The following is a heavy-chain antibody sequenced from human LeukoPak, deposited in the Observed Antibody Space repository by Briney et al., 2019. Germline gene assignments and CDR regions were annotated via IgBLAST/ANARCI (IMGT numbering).Heavy chain of an antibody. CDR1: GASISSGDYY. V-gene: IGHV4-30-4*01. CDR3: ARRSNNAFDI. Sequence: SQTLSPTCTVSGASISSGDYYWSWIRQPPGKGLEWIGYIYYSGSTYYNPSLNSRVAISVGTSKNQFSLKLSSVTAADTAVYYCARRSNNAFDIWGQGTMVTVSS. J-gene: IGHJ3*02. CDR2: IYYSGST.